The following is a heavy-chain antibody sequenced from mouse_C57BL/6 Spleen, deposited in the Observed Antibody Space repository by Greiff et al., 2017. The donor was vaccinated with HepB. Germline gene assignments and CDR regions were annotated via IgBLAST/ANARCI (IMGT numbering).Heavy chain of an antibody. CDR2: ISYDGSN. J-gene: IGHJ4*01. CDR3: ARQSSSGYVGAMDY. CDR1: GYSITSGYY. V-gene: IGHV3-6*01. D-gene: IGHD3-2*02. Sequence: ESGPGLVKPSQSLSLTCSVTGYSITSGYYWNWIRQFPGNKLEWMGYISYDGSNNYNPSLKNRISITRDTSKNQFFLKLNSVTTEDTATYYCARQSSSGYVGAMDYWGQGTSVTVSS.